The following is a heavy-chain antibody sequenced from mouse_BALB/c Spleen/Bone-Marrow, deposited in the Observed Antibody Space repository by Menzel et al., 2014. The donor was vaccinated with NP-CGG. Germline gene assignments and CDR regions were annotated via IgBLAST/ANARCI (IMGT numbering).Heavy chain of an antibody. CDR3: ARWDYAMDY. Sequence: VQVVESGAELVRPGTSVKVSCKASGYAFTNYLIEWVKQRPGQGLGWIGVINPGSGGTNYNEKFKGKATLTADKSSSTAYMQLSSLTSDDSAVHFCARWDYAMDYWGQGTSVTVSA. CDR2: INPGSGGT. CDR1: GYAFTNYL. J-gene: IGHJ4*01. V-gene: IGHV1-54*01.